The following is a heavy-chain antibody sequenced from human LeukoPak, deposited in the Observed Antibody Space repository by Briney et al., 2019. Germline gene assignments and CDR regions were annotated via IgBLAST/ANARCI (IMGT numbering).Heavy chain of an antibody. V-gene: IGHV4-59*01. CDR3: ARIMAGVLDY. CDR1: GGSISSYY. D-gene: IGHD6-19*01. J-gene: IGHJ4*02. CDR2: IYYSGST. Sequence: SETLSLTCTVSGGSISSYYWSWIRRPPGKGLEWIGYIYYSGSTNYNPSLKSRVTISVDTSKNQFSLKLSSVTAADTAVYYCARIMAGVLDYWGQGTLVTVSS.